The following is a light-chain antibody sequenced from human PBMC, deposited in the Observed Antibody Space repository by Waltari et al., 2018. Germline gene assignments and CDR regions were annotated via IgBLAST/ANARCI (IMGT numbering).Light chain of an antibody. CDR1: SHDVGNYDL. CDR2: EVT. Sequence: QSALTQPASVSGSPGQSITISCTGTSHDVGNYDLVSWYQQHPGKAPKLIIYEVTKRPSSFSNRFSGSKSGNTASLTISGLHTEDEGDYYCCSYSGDLSFGVVFGGGTKLTVL. V-gene: IGLV2-23*02. J-gene: IGLJ2*01. CDR3: CSYSGDLSFGVV.